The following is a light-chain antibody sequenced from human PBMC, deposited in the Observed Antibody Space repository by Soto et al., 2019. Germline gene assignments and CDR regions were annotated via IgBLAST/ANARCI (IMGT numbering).Light chain of an antibody. CDR1: QRVGND. CDR3: QQLNSYPLT. Sequence: ELVMTQSPATLSVSPGDRATLSCRTSQRVGNDVAWYQQKPGQAPRLLIYGASTRATAIPARFSASGSGTEFTLTITSLQSEDFATYYCQQLNSYPLTFGQGTRLEIK. CDR2: GAS. V-gene: IGKV3-15*01. J-gene: IGKJ5*01.